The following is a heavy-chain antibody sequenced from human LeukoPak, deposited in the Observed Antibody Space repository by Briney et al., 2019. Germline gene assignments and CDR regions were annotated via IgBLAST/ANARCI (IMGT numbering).Heavy chain of an antibody. CDR1: GDSVSSGTYY. J-gene: IGHJ4*02. CDR3: ARMQWRVVSGHYYFDQ. D-gene: IGHD6-19*01. V-gene: IGHV4-61*01. Sequence: SETLSLTCTVPGDSVSSGTYYWNWMRQPPGKGLEWIGYIYYSGDSNYNPSLKSRVTMSVDTSENQFSLRLTSVTAADTAVYFCARMQWRVVSGHYYFDQWGQGTRVTVSS. CDR2: IYYSGDS.